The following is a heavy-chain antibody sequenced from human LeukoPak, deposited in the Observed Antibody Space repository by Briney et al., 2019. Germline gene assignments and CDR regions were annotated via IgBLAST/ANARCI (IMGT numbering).Heavy chain of an antibody. V-gene: IGHV3-30*18. D-gene: IGHD6-13*01. J-gene: IGHJ4*02. CDR3: AKGGSSWFGGDLWYFDY. CDR1: GFTFSSYA. Sequence: GGSLRLSCAASGFTFSSYAMSWVRQAPGKGLEWVAVISYDGSNKYYADSVKGRFTTSRDNSKNTLYLQMNSLRAEDTAVYYCAKGGSSWFGGDLWYFDYWGQGTLVTVSS. CDR2: ISYDGSNK.